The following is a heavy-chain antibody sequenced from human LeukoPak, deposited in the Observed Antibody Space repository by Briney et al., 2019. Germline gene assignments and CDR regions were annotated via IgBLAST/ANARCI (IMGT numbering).Heavy chain of an antibody. Sequence: PSETLSLTCAVYGGSFSGYYWSWIRQPPGKGLEWIGEINHSGSTNYNPSLKSRVTISVDTSKNQFSLKLSSVTAADTAVYYCAVSFLFSAFDYWGQGTLVTVSS. V-gene: IGHV4-34*01. J-gene: IGHJ4*02. CDR3: AVSFLFSAFDY. CDR1: GGSFSGYY. CDR2: INHSGST. D-gene: IGHD2/OR15-2a*01.